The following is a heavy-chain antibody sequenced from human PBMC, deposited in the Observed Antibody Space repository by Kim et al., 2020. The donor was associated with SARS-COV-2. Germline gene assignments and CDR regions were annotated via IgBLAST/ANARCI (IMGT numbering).Heavy chain of an antibody. Sequence: GGSLRLSCAASGFNFGYYNMNWVRQAPGKGLEWVSSITGSSNHMYYADSLKGRFTISRDNAKNSLYLQMNSLRADDTAVYYCARDHSYTSSSHWFDTWG. CDR3: ARDHSYTSSSHWFDT. V-gene: IGHV3-21*01. CDR2: ITGSSNHM. J-gene: IGHJ5*01. D-gene: IGHD6-6*01. CDR1: GFNFGYYN.